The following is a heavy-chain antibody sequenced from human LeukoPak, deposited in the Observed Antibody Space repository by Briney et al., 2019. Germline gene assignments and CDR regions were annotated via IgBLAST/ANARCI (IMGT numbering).Heavy chain of an antibody. J-gene: IGHJ6*02. CDR2: TVSEIDGGTT. CDR3: TTDEDWNYARKDV. CDR1: GFTFSSYW. V-gene: IGHV3-15*04. Sequence: GGSLRLSCAASGFTFSSYWMSWVRQVPGKGLEWVGQTVSEIDGGTTDCAAPVKGRFTISRDDSKSTLYLQMNSLKIEDTAVYYCTTDEDWNYARKDVWGQGATVIVSS. D-gene: IGHD1-7*01.